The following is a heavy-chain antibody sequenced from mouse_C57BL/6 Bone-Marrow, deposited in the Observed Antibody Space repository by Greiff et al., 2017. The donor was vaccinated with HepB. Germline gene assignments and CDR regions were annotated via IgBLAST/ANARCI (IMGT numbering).Heavy chain of an antibody. V-gene: IGHV1-80*01. D-gene: IGHD1-1*01. J-gene: IGHJ1*03. CDR2: IYPGDGDT. Sequence: VQLQQSGAELVKPGASVKISCKASGYAFSSYWMNWVKQRPGKGLEWIGQIYPGDGDTNYNGKFKGKATLTADKSSSTAYMQLSSLTSEDSAVYFCARITTVVANTLYWYFDVWGTGTTVTVSS. CDR3: ARITTVVANTLYWYFDV. CDR1: GYAFSSYW.